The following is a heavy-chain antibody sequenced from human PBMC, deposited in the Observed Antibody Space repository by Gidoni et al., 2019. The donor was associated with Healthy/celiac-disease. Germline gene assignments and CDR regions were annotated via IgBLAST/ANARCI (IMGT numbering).Heavy chain of an antibody. CDR2: ISSSSSTI. V-gene: IGHV3-48*02. CDR1: GFTFSSYS. J-gene: IGHJ4*02. Sequence: EVQLVESGGGLVQPGGSLSLSCAASGFTFSSYSMNWVSYISSSSSTIYYADSVKGRFTISRDNAKNSLYLQMNSLRDEDTAVYYCARDYGDYYGRYFDYWGQGTLVTVSS. D-gene: IGHD4-17*01. CDR3: ARDYGDYYGRYFDY.